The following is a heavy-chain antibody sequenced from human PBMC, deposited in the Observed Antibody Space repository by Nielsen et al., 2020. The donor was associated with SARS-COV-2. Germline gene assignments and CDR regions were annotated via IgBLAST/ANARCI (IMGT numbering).Heavy chain of an antibody. J-gene: IGHJ6*02. V-gene: IGHV7-4-1*02. Sequence: ASVKVSCKASGYTFTSYAMNWVRQAPGQGLEWMGWINTNTGNPTYAQGFTGRFVFSLDTSLSTAYLQISSLRAEDTAVYYCARDCSSTSCPNGEYYYYYYGMDVWGQGTTVTVSS. CDR2: INTNTGNP. CDR3: ARDCSSTSCPNGEYYYYYYGMDV. D-gene: IGHD2-2*01. CDR1: GYTFTSYA.